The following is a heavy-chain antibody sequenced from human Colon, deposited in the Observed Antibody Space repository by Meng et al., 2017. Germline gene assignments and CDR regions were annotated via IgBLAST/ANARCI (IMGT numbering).Heavy chain of an antibody. CDR2: MYWNDLK. Sequence: QIPLKESGPTLVKPTQTLTLTCTFSGFSLGTSGVGVGWIRQPPGKALEWLALMYWNDLKLYSPSLKSRLTITKDTSKNQVVLTMTNMDPVDTGTYFYAHRRGYMTIPGKQGFDYWGQGTLVTVSS. V-gene: IGHV2-5*01. CDR3: AHRRGYMTIPGKQGFDY. D-gene: IGHD2-2*02. CDR1: GFSLGTSGVG. J-gene: IGHJ4*02.